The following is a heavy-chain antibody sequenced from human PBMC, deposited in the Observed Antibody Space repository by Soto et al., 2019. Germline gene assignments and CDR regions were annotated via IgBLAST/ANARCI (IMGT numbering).Heavy chain of an antibody. Sequence: ASVKVSCKASGGTFSSYAISWVRQAPGQGLEWMGGIIPIFGTANYAQKFQGRVTITADESTSTAYMELSSLRSEDTAVYYCARVVYSSSWYHDDPHFDYWGQGTLVTVSS. D-gene: IGHD6-13*01. J-gene: IGHJ4*02. V-gene: IGHV1-69*13. CDR2: IIPIFGTA. CDR3: ARVVYSSSWYHDDPHFDY. CDR1: GGTFSSYA.